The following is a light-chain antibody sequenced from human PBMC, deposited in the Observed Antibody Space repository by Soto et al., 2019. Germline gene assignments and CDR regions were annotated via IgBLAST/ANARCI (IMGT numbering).Light chain of an antibody. CDR2: GNN. V-gene: IGLV1-40*01. CDR1: SSNIGAGYD. Sequence: QSVLTQPPSVSGAPGQRVTISCTGSSSNIGAGYDVHWYQRLPGTAPKVLIYGNNNRPSGVPDRFSGSKSGTSASLAFTGLQAEDEADYYCQSYDSSLSGSYVFGTGTKLTVL. CDR3: QSYDSSLSGSYV. J-gene: IGLJ1*01.